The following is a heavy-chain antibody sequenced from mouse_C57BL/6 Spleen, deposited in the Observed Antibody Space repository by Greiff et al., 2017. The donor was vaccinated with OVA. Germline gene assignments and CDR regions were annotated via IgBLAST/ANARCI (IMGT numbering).Heavy chain of an antibody. J-gene: IGHJ1*03. CDR2: INPNNGGT. D-gene: IGHD1-1*01. CDR1: GYTFTDYY. CDR3: AITTVVATGNRYFDV. V-gene: IGHV1-26*01. Sequence: VQLQQSGPELVKPGASVKISCKASGYTFTDYYMNWVKQSHGKSLEWIGDINPNNGGTSYNQKFKGKATLTVDKSSSTAYMELRSLTSEDSAVYYCAITTVVATGNRYFDVWGTGTTVTVSS.